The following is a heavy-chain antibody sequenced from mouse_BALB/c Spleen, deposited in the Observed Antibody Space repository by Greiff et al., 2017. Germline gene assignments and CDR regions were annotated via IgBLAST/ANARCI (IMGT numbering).Heavy chain of an antibody. V-gene: IGHV1S81*02. D-gene: IGHD2-4*01. CDR1: GYTFTSYY. CDR3: ARKELIPFAY. Sequence: VQLQQSGAELVKPGASVKLSCKASGYTFTSYYMYWVKQRPGQGLEWIGEINPSNGGTNFNEKFKSKATLTVDKSSSTAYMQLSSLTSEDSAVYYCARKELIPFAYWGQGTLVTVSA. J-gene: IGHJ3*01. CDR2: INPSNGGT.